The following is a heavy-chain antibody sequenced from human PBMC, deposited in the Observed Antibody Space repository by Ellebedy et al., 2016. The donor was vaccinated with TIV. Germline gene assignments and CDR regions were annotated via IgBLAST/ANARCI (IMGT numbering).Heavy chain of an antibody. V-gene: IGHV1-18*01. J-gene: IGHJ4*02. Sequence: AASVKVSCKASGYTFTKYGLTWVRQAPGQGLEWMGWISTYNVNTNSVQKFQGRVTMTTDTSTSTAYMELRSLTSDDTAMYYCARVQPHYFDYWGQGTQVTVSS. CDR3: ARVQPHYFDY. D-gene: IGHD2-2*01. CDR2: ISTYNVNT. CDR1: GYTFTKYG.